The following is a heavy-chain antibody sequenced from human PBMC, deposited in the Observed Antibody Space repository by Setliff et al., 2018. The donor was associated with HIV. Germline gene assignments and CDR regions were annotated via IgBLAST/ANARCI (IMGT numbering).Heavy chain of an antibody. D-gene: IGHD2-21*02. CDR2: INHRGNT. V-gene: IGHV4-61*08. CDR3: TRSLVVTAHLDY. Sequence: SETLSLTCSVSGVSVGSGDYYWNWIRQSPGKGLEWIGEINHRGNTNYNPSLKNRVTISVDTSKNQFSLKLNSVTAADTAVYYCTRSLVVTAHLDYWGQGTLVTVSS. CDR1: GVSVGSGDYY. J-gene: IGHJ4*02.